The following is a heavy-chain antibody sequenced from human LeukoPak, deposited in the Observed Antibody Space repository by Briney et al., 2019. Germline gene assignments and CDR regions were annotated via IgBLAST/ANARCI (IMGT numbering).Heavy chain of an antibody. J-gene: IGHJ4*02. CDR2: ISGSGGST. D-gene: IGHD6-13*01. CDR1: GFTFSSYA. V-gene: IGHV3-23*01. Sequence: PGGSLRLSCAASGFTFSSYAMSWVRQALGKGLEWVSAISGSGGSTYYADSVKGRFTISRDNSKNTLYLQMNSLRAEDTAVYYCAKGGRGSSWYFYFDYWGQGTLVTVSS. CDR3: AKGGRGSSWYFYFDY.